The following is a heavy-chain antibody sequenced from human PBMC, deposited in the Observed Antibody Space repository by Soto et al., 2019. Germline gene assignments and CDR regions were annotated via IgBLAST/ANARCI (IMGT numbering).Heavy chain of an antibody. CDR2: ISGGGSDV. Sequence: QVLLVQSGGGLIKPGGTLRLSCAASGFIFRDYHTNWIRQTPGKGLERVARISGGGSDVWYADSVKGRFTISSDNANVSPFLQMSMLRVDDTAVYDCARGRLALRSYDYWGQGTLVTVSS. J-gene: IGHJ4*02. V-gene: IGHV3-11*01. CDR1: GFIFRDYH. D-gene: IGHD3-9*01. CDR3: ARGRLALRSYDY.